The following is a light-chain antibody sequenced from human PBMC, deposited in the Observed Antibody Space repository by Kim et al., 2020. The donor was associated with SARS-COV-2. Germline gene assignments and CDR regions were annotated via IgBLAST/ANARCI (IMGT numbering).Light chain of an antibody. CDR2: AAS. CDR1: QNIGNY. Sequence: SASVGDRVTISCRASQNIGNYLNWYQQIPGKAPKFLIIAASNLQIGVPSRFSGSGSATDFTLTISSLQPEDFATYYCQESYSNFHTFGQGTKLE. V-gene: IGKV1-39*01. J-gene: IGKJ2*01. CDR3: QESYSNFHT.